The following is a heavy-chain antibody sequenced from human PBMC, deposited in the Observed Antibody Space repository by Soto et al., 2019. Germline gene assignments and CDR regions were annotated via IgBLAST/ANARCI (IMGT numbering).Heavy chain of an antibody. D-gene: IGHD1-7*01. CDR2: ISSSGSTI. V-gene: IGHV3-11*01. J-gene: IGHJ3*02. CDR1: GFTFSDYY. CDR3: ARDGKYNRNSRTAFDI. Sequence: PGGSLRLSCAASGFTFSDYYMIWIRQAPGKGLEWVSYISSSGSTIYYADSVKGRFTISRDNAKNSLYLQMNSLRAEDTAVYYCARDGKYNRNSRTAFDIWVQGTMVTVSS.